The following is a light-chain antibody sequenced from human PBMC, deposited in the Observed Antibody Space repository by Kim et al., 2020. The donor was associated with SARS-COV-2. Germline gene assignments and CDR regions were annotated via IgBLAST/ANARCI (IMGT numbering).Light chain of an antibody. V-gene: IGKV1-39*01. CDR3: QQSYSTPQT. CDR2: AAY. Sequence: ASVGDRVTITCRASQSISSYLNLYQQKPGKAPKLLIYAAYSLQSGVPSRFSGSGSGTDFTLTISSLQPEDFATYYCQQSYSTPQTFGQGTKVDIK. CDR1: QSISSY. J-gene: IGKJ1*01.